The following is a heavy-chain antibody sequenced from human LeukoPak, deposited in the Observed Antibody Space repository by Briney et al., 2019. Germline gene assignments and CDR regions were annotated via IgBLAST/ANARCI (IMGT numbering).Heavy chain of an antibody. V-gene: IGHV7-4-1*02. CDR3: ARDCTPRFLEWLNPSYYYYYGMDV. Sequence: ASVKVSCKASGYTFTSYAMNWVRQAPGQGLEWMGWINTNTGNPTYAQGFTGRFVFSLDTSVSTAYLQISSLKAEDTAVYYCARDCTPRFLEWLNPSYYYYYGMDVWGRGTTVTVSS. CDR1: GYTFTSYA. D-gene: IGHD3-3*01. J-gene: IGHJ6*02. CDR2: INTNTGNP.